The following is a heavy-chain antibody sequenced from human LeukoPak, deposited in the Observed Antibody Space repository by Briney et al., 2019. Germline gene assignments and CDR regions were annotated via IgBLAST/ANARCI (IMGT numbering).Heavy chain of an antibody. J-gene: IGHJ4*02. CDR2: ISGSGVST. CDR1: GFTFSSYA. V-gene: IGHV3-23*01. Sequence: PGGSLRLSCTASGFTFSSYAMSWVRQAPGKGREWVSAISGSGVSTYYGDSVKGRFTISRDNSKNTLYLQMNSLRAEDTAVYYCAKVPSYYFDSSGYSKFDYWGQGTLVTVSS. CDR3: AKVPSYYFDSSGYSKFDY. D-gene: IGHD3-22*01.